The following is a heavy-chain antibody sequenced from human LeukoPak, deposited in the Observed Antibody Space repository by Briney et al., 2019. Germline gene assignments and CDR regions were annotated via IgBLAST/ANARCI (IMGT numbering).Heavy chain of an antibody. CDR2: ITDSGDAT. CDR1: GLTFSRYA. D-gene: IGHD3-9*01. V-gene: IGHV3-23*01. Sequence: PGGSLRLSCAASGLTFSRYAMSWVRQAPGKGLEWVSAITDSGDATYYADSVKGRFTISRDNSKNTLYLQMNSLRAEDTAAYYCAKDKDILTGYYVPVFDYWGQGTLVTVSS. CDR3: AKDKDILTGYYVPVFDY. J-gene: IGHJ4*02.